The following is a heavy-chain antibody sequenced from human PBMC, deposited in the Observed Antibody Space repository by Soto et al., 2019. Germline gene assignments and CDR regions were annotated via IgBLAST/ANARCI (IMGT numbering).Heavy chain of an antibody. Sequence: QVQLAQSANEVKKPGASVRVSCKAAGYTFIRYGIAWVRQAPGQGLEWMGWISPYNDYTVYAQKFTGRVSMTADTSTRTVYMKLRGLKSDDTAVYYCARGGYYDNSWGKLSHYGLDVWGQGTSVSVSS. D-gene: IGHD3-16*01. CDR2: ISPYNDYT. CDR3: ARGGYYDNSWGKLSHYGLDV. J-gene: IGHJ6*02. V-gene: IGHV1-18*01. CDR1: GYTFIRYG.